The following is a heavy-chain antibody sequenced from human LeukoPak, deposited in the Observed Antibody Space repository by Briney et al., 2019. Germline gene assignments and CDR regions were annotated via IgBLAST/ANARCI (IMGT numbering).Heavy chain of an antibody. V-gene: IGHV1-18*04. CDR3: ARGFPPRRNYDSSGYYSYYFDH. CDR2: ISAYNGYT. J-gene: IGHJ4*02. Sequence: ASVKVSCKASGYTFTGYYMHWVRQAPGQGLEWMGWISAYNGYTHFAQKFQGRVTMTTDTSTSTAYMKLRSLRSDDTAVYYCARGFPPRRNYDSSGYYSYYFDHWGQGTLVTVSS. D-gene: IGHD3-22*01. CDR1: GYTFTGYY.